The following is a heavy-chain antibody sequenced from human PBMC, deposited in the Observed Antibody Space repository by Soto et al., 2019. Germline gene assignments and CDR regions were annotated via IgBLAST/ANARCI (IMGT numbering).Heavy chain of an antibody. CDR3: ARAAQPRDYYYGMDV. J-gene: IGHJ6*02. V-gene: IGHV1-69*12. CDR2: IIPIFGTA. Sequence: QVQMVQSGAEVKKPRSSVKVSCKASGGTFSSYGISWVRQAPGQGLEWMGGIIPIFGTANYAQKFQGRVTITADESTSTAYMELSSLRSEDTAVYYCARAAQPRDYYYGMDVWGQGTTVTVSS. CDR1: GGTFSSYG.